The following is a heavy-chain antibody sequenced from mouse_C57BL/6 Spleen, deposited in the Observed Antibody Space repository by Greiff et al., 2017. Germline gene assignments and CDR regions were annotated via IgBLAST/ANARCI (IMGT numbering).Heavy chain of an antibody. Sequence: QVQLQQSGPELVKPGASVKISCKASGYAFSSSWLNWVKQRPGKGLEWIGRIYPGDGDTNSNGKFKGKATLTADKASSTAYIQLSSLTSEDAAFYVCARNPDGLSMDYWGQGTTLTVSS. CDR2: IYPGDGDT. V-gene: IGHV1-82*01. D-gene: IGHD2-3*01. CDR1: GYAFSSSW. CDR3: ARNPDGLSMDY. J-gene: IGHJ2*01.